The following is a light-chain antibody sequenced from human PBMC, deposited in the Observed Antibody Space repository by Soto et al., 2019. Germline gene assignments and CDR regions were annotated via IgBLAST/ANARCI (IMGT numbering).Light chain of an antibody. V-gene: IGKV1-39*01. J-gene: IGKJ5*01. Sequence: DIQMTQSPSTLSASVGDRVTITCRASQSISSWLAWYQQKPGKAPKFLIYSVSGLQSGVPSRFSGSGSGTDFTLTINSLQPEDFATYYCQQGYSSAITFGQGTRLEIK. CDR1: QSISSW. CDR2: SVS. CDR3: QQGYSSAIT.